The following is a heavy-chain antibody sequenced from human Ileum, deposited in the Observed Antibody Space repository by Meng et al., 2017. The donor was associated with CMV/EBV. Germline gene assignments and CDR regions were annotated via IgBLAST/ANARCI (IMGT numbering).Heavy chain of an antibody. V-gene: IGHV1-18*01. CDR2: MDTKNGNR. CDR1: GYTVATFG. J-gene: IGHJ4*02. D-gene: IGHD3-10*01. CDR3: ANCASITAEYLDY. Sequence: KACGYTVATFGISAMRQARREGDEGMGWMDTKNGNRSYTHTPQCRVTLTTDTTKSTAYMELRRLNTEDTAVYSGANCASITAEYLDYWGRGTLVTVSS.